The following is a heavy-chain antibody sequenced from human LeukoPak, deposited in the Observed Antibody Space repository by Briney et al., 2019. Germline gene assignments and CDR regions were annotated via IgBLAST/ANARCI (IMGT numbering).Heavy chain of an antibody. CDR2: ISSSSSYI. Sequence: GGSLRLSCAASGFTFSSYSMNWVRQAPGKGLEWVSSISSSSSYIYYADSVKGRFTISRDNSKNTLYLQMNSLRAEDTAVYYCARDLFGLSQYYYYGMDVWGQGTTVTVSS. J-gene: IGHJ6*02. CDR3: ARDLFGLSQYYYYGMDV. CDR1: GFTFSSYS. V-gene: IGHV3-21*04. D-gene: IGHD3-10*01.